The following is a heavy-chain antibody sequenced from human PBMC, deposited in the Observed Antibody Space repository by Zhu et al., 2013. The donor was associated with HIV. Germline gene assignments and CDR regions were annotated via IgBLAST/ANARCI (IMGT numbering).Heavy chain of an antibody. V-gene: IGHV1-46*01. CDR2: INPSGGST. CDR1: RYTFSTYY. J-gene: IGHJ4*02. Sequence: QVQLVQSGAEVRKPGASVKISCKASRYTFSTYYIHWVRQAPGQGLEYMGIINPSGGSTSYAQKFQGRVTMTRDTSTSTVYMELSSLRSEDTAVYYCASTGYSSGWWPRDYWGQGTLVTVSS. CDR3: ASTGYSSGWWPRDY. D-gene: IGHD6-19*01.